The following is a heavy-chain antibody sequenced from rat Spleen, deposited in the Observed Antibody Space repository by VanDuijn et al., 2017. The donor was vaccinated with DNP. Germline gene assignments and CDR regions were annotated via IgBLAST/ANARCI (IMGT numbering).Heavy chain of an antibody. CDR1: GFSLTSYH. CDR3: ARSWGTYYGYTPFDY. J-gene: IGHJ3*01. Sequence: QVQLKESGPGLVKPSETLSLTCTVSGFSLTSYHVSWVRQPPGKGLEWMGVIWGDGSTAYNSALKSRLSISRDTSKSQVFLKMNNLQTEDTAMYFCARSWGTYYGYTPFDYWGQGTLVTVSS. D-gene: IGHD1-9*01. CDR2: IWGDGST. V-gene: IGHV2-32*01.